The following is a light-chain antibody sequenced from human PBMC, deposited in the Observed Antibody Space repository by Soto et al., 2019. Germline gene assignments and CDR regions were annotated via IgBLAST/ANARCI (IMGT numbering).Light chain of an antibody. CDR1: QSVSSSY. Sequence: EIVLTQSPATLSLSPGERATLSCGASQSVSSSYLAWYQQKPGLAPRLLIYDASSRATGIPDRFSGSGSGTDFTLTISRLEPEDFAVCYCQQYGSSPPNTFGGGTKVEIK. CDR3: QQYGSSPPNT. J-gene: IGKJ4*01. V-gene: IGKV3D-20*01. CDR2: DAS.